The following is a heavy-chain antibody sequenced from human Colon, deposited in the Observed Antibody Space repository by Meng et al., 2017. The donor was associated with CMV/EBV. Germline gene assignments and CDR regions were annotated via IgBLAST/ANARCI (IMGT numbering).Heavy chain of an antibody. D-gene: IGHD6-6*01. V-gene: IGHV2-5*02. CDR2: IHGDDTN. J-gene: IGHJ4*02. Sequence: QITLQESGPTLVKPKQTLKLICFFSGCYLSTITVSVGWIRQPPGKALEWLALIHGDDTNEYNPSLSNRLTVTRDTSKNQVFLTLTNVDPVDTGTYYCVQRHSSSTGEVHWGQGTLVTVSS. CDR1: GCYLSTITVS. CDR3: VQRHSSSTGEVH.